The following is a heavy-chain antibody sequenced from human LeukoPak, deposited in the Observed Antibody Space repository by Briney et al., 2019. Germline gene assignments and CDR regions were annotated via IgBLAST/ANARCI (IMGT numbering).Heavy chain of an antibody. J-gene: IGHJ3*02. CDR2: INPSGGST. D-gene: IGHD3-22*01. Sequence: ASVKVSCKASGYTFTSYYMHWVRQAPGQGLEWMGMINPSGGSTSYAQKFQGRVTMTRDMSTSTVYMELSSLRSEDTAVYYCARDFKLYYYDSSGYYKSAGAFDIWGQGTMVTVSS. V-gene: IGHV1-46*01. CDR1: GYTFTSYY. CDR3: ARDFKLYYYDSSGYYKSAGAFDI.